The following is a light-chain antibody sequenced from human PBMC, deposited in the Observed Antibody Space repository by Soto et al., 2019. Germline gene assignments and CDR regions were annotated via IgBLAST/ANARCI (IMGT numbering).Light chain of an antibody. V-gene: IGKV3-20*01. J-gene: IGKJ1*01. Sequence: EIVLTQSPGSLSLPPGARATLSCRASQSVSNNYLAWYQQKPGQAHRLLIYGASNRATGIPDRFSGSGSGTDFPLTISRLEPEDFAVYYCQQYGSSGTFGQGTKVDIK. CDR1: QSVSNNY. CDR3: QQYGSSGT. CDR2: GAS.